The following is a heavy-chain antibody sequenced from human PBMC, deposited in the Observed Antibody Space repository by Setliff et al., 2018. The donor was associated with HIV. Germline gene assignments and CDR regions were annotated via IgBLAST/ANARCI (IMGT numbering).Heavy chain of an antibody. Sequence: PGGSLRLSCAASGFNFSTYWMSWVRQAPGKGLEWVANIKQDGSEKYYVDSVKGRFTISRDNAKNSLYLQMNSLRAEDTAVYYYASVLRYYGSGSYPFGYWGQGTLVTVSS. D-gene: IGHD3-10*01. CDR2: IKQDGSEK. V-gene: IGHV3-7*01. CDR1: GFNFSTYW. J-gene: IGHJ4*02. CDR3: ASVLRYYGSGSYPFGY.